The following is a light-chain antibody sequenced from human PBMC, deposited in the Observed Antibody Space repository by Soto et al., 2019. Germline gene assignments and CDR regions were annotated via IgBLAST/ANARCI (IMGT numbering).Light chain of an antibody. CDR3: QQFQSYALT. CDR2: DAS. J-gene: IGKJ4*01. V-gene: IGKV1-13*02. CDR1: HGISSA. Sequence: AIQLTQSPSSLSASVGDRVTITCRASHGISSALAWYQHKPGRAPRLLIYDASSLQSGVPSRFSGSGSGTDFTLTISSLQPEDFATYYCQQFQSYALTFGGGTKLEIK.